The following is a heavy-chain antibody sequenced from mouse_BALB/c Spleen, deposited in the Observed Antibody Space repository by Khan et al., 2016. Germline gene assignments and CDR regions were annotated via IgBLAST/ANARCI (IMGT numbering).Heavy chain of an antibody. J-gene: IGHJ1*01. CDR1: GYAFTNYL. CDR3: ARGYDWYFDV. V-gene: IGHV1-54*01. Sequence: QVQLQQSGAELVRPGTSVKVSCKASGYAFTNYLIEWVKQRPGQGLEWIGVINPGSGGTKYNEKFKGKATLTADKSSSTAYMQLSSLTSDDSADYVGARGYDWYFDVWGAGTTVTVSS. CDR2: INPGSGGT. D-gene: IGHD2-14*01.